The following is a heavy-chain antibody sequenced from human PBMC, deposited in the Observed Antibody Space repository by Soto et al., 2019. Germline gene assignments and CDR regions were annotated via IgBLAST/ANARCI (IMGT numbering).Heavy chain of an antibody. D-gene: IGHD3-16*02. CDR3: AKDRGIIVKAGDAFDV. J-gene: IGHJ3*01. CDR2: ISDSGDRT. CDR1: GFTLSMSA. V-gene: IGHV3-23*01. Sequence: EVQLMESGGGLVQPGGSVRLSCAGSGFTLSMSAVSWVREAPGKGLEWVSYISDSGDRTYYADSVKGRFTISRDRSKNTVSLQMNTLRAEDTALYYCAKDRGIIVKAGDAFDVWGQGTMVTVSS.